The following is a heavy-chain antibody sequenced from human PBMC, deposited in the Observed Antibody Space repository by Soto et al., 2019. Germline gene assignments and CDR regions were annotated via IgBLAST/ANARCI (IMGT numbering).Heavy chain of an antibody. CDR2: IIPIFGTP. CDR1: GVTFTRQD. V-gene: IGHV1-69*13. Sequence: WASVKVSCKASGVTFTRQDMRWVRQAPGQGLEWMGGIIPIFGTPQYAEKFQDRVTITADESTSTAYMELSSLTSEDTAVYYCATNEGRDGYSFDYWDQGTLVTVSS. J-gene: IGHJ4*02. D-gene: IGHD5-12*01. CDR3: ATNEGRDGYSFDY.